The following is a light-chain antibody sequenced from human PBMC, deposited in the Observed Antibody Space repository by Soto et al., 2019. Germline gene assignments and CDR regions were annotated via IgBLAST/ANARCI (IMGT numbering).Light chain of an antibody. CDR3: QSYDSSLSAYV. CDR1: SSNIGAGYD. Sequence: QSVLTQPPSVSGAPGQRVTISCTGSSSNIGAGYDAHWYQHLPGTAPKLLIYYNSNRPSGVPDRFSGSKSDTSASLAITGLQAEDEADYYCQSYDSSLSAYVFGNGTKVTVL. J-gene: IGLJ1*01. CDR2: YNS. V-gene: IGLV1-40*01.